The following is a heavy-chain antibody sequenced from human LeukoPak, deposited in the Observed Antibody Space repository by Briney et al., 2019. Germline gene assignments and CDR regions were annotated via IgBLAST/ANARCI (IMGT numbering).Heavy chain of an antibody. J-gene: IGHJ4*02. V-gene: IGHV4-30-4*01. CDR3: ARVSNRYSSGWYLDY. D-gene: IGHD6-19*01. Sequence: PSQTLSLTCTVPGGSISSGDYYWSWIRQPPGKGLEWIGYIYYSGSTYYNPSLMSRVTISVDTFKNQFSLELSSVTAADTAVYYCARVSNRYSSGWYLDYWGQGTLVTVSS. CDR1: GGSISSGDYY. CDR2: IYYSGST.